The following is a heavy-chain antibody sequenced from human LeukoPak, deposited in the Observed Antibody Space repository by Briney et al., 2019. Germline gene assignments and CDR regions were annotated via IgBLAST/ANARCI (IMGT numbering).Heavy chain of an antibody. CDR2: IYTRGST. J-gene: IGHJ4*02. Sequence: PSETLSFTCTASGGSISSYYWSWFRQPAGKGLEWIGRIYTRGSTNYNASLKSRVSMSVDTSKNQFSLKLSSVTAADTAVFYCARENSGSYREFDYWGQGTLVTVSS. CDR3: ARENSGSYREFDY. CDR1: GGSISSYY. V-gene: IGHV4-4*07. D-gene: IGHD1-26*01.